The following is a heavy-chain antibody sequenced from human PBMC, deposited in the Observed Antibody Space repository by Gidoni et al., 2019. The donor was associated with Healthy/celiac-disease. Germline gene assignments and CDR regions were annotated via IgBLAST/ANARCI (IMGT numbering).Heavy chain of an antibody. D-gene: IGHD5-12*01. CDR2: IYYSGST. V-gene: IGHV4-39*07. J-gene: IGHJ5*02. CDR3: ARDRDGYNLPGWFDP. CDR1: GGSISSSSYY. Sequence: QLQLQESGPGLVKPSETLSLTCTVSGGSISSSSYYWGWIRQPPGKGLEWIGSIYYSGSTYYNPSLKSRVTISVDTSKNQFSLKLSSVTAADTAVYYCARDRDGYNLPGWFDPWGQGTLVTVSS.